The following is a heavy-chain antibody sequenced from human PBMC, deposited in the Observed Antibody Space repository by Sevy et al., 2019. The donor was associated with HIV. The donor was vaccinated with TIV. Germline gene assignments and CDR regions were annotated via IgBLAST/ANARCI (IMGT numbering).Heavy chain of an antibody. CDR3: ARDQGRSIAAAYAFDI. Sequence: GGSLRLSCAASGFTFSSYSMNWVRQAPGKGLEWVSSISSSSSYIYYADSVKGRFTISRDNAKNSLYLQMNSLRAEDTAVYYCARDQGRSIAAAYAFDIWGQRTMVTVSS. J-gene: IGHJ3*02. D-gene: IGHD6-13*01. CDR1: GFTFSSYS. V-gene: IGHV3-21*01. CDR2: ISSSSSYI.